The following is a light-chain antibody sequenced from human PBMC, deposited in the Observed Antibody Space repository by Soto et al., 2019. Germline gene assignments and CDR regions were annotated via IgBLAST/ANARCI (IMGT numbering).Light chain of an antibody. Sequence: DIQMTQSPSSLSASVGDRVTITCRKSQSIRSSLNWYKQKPGKAPHLLSYAASRLQSGDPSRFSGSGSGIDFTLTISSLQPADFATYYCQQSYSTPFTFGPGTKGDIK. J-gene: IGKJ3*01. V-gene: IGKV1-39*01. CDR2: AAS. CDR3: QQSYSTPFT. CDR1: QSIRSS.